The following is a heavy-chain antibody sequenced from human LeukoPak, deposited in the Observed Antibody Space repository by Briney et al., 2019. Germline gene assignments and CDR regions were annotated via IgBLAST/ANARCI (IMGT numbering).Heavy chain of an antibody. D-gene: IGHD2-2*01. CDR3: TKSLDCSRTSCDS. V-gene: IGHV3-15*01. CDR1: GFTFRNAW. CDR2: IRSKTDGGTT. Sequence: PGGSLRLSCAASGFTFRNAWMSWVRQAPGKGLEWVGSIRSKTDGGTTDYAAPVKGRFTISRDDSGNTLYLQMSSLRTEDTAVYYCTKSLDCSRTSCDSWGQGTLVTVSS. J-gene: IGHJ5*01.